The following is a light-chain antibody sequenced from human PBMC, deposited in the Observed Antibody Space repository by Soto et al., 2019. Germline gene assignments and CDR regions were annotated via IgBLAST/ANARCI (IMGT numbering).Light chain of an antibody. V-gene: IGKV1-39*01. CDR3: QQTYSTPLT. CDR2: ATS. J-gene: IGKJ4*01. Sequence: DIPMTQSPSSLSASVGDRVTITCRASQRIGDYLNWFQQKPGKAPNLLIFATSTLQSGVPSRFSGSGSGTDFTLTISGLQPEDLATYYCQQTYSTPLTFGGGTKLEIK. CDR1: QRIGDY.